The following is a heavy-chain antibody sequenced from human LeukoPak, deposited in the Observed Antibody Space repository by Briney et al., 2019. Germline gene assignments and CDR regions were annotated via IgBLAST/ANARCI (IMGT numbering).Heavy chain of an antibody. V-gene: IGHV4-39*01. D-gene: IGHD3-16*02. J-gene: IGHJ3*02. CDR3: ARHPTSLMITFGGVIRKGAFDI. CDR2: IYYSGST. CDR1: GDSISISSYF. Sequence: AETLSLTCTVSGDSISISSYFWGWIRQPPGKGLEWIGSIYYSGSTYYNPSLKSRVTISVDTSKNQFSLKLSSVTAADTAVYYCARHPTSLMITFGGVIRKGAFDIWGQGTMVTVSS.